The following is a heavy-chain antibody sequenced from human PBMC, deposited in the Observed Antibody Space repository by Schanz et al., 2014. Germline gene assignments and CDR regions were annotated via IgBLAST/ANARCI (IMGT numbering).Heavy chain of an antibody. Sequence: VQLVESGGGVVQPGRSLRLSCAASGFTFSSYAMTWVRQAPGMGLEWVSRIKSDGSSTSYADSVKGRFTISRDNAKNTLYLQMNSLRAEDTAVYYCARPALWFGDNCFDPWGQGTLVTVSS. CDR2: IKSDGSST. J-gene: IGHJ5*02. V-gene: IGHV3-74*02. D-gene: IGHD3-10*01. CDR1: GFTFSSYA. CDR3: ARPALWFGDNCFDP.